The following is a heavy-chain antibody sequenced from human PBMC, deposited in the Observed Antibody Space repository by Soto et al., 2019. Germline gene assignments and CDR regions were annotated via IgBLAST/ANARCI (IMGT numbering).Heavy chain of an antibody. Sequence: EVQLVESGGGLVQPGGSLRLSCAASGFTVSSNYMSWVRQAPGKGLEWVSVIYSGGSTYYADSVKGRFTISRDNSKNTLYLQMNSLRAEDTAVYYCARESGPTTFGGIPPRRAFDIWGQGTMVTVSS. D-gene: IGHD3-16*01. CDR1: GFTVSSNY. V-gene: IGHV3-66*01. CDR2: IYSGGST. J-gene: IGHJ3*02. CDR3: ARESGPTTFGGIPPRRAFDI.